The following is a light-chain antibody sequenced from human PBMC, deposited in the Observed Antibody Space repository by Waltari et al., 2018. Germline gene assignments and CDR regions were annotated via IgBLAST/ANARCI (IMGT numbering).Light chain of an antibody. J-gene: IGKJ2*01. CDR2: DVS. V-gene: IGKV1-13*02. Sequence: AIQLTQXXXSLSASXGXSVTITCRASQGISSALAWYQQKAGKAPRLLIYDVSNLESGVPSRFSGSGSXXDFTLTIXXLQPEDXXXXYCQQFKTYPHTXGXGTKVEIK. CDR1: QGISSA. CDR3: QQFKTYPHT.